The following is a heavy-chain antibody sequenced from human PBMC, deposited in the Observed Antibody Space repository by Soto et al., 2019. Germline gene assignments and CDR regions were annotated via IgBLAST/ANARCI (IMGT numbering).Heavy chain of an antibody. V-gene: IGHV1-18*01. J-gene: IGHJ6*02. D-gene: IGHD4-4*01. Sequence: GASVKVSCNASGYTFTSYGISWVRQAPGQGLEWMGWISAYNGNTNYAQKLQGRVTMTTDTSTSTAYMELRSLRSEDTAVYYCARFDYSNYVFNYYYYGMDVWGQGTTVTVSS. CDR2: ISAYNGNT. CDR1: GYTFTSYG. CDR3: ARFDYSNYVFNYYYYGMDV.